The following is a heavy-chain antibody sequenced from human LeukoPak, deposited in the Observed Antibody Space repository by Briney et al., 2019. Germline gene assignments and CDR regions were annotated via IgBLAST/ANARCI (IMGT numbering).Heavy chain of an antibody. Sequence: GGSLILSCAASGFTVSNNYMSWVRQAPGKGLEWISLIDWDGGITYYADSVKGRFTVSRDNSKRSLYLHLTSLTPEDTALYYCAKDSFVGTTSFLDSWGQGTLVIVSS. J-gene: IGHJ4*02. CDR1: GFTVSNNY. CDR2: IDWDGGIT. V-gene: IGHV3-43*01. D-gene: IGHD1-26*01. CDR3: AKDSFVGTTSFLDS.